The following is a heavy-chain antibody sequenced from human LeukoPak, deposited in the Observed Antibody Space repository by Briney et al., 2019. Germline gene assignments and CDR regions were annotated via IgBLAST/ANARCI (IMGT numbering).Heavy chain of an antibody. CDR3: VEDGSSRGWHQYFQH. V-gene: IGHV3-64D*09. D-gene: IGHD6-19*01. Sequence: GGSLRLSCSASGFTFSNYAMHWVRQAPGKGLEYVSAISSNGGSTYYADSVKGRFTISRDNSKKTLYLQMSSLRAEDTAVYYGVEDGSSRGWHQYFQHWGQGTLVTVSS. CDR2: ISSNGGST. J-gene: IGHJ1*01. CDR1: GFTFSNYA.